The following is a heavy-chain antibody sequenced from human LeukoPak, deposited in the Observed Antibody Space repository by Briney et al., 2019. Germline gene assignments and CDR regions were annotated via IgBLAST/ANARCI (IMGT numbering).Heavy chain of an antibody. Sequence: HSGRSLRLSCAASGLTFSSYWMHWVRQAPGKGLVWVSRINSDGSSTSYADSVKGRFTISRDNAKNTLYLQMNSLRAEDTAVYYCARDPDYFAARDAFDIWGQGTMVTVSS. J-gene: IGHJ3*02. V-gene: IGHV3-74*01. CDR2: INSDGSST. CDR1: GLTFSSYW. D-gene: IGHD3-16*01. CDR3: ARDPDYFAARDAFDI.